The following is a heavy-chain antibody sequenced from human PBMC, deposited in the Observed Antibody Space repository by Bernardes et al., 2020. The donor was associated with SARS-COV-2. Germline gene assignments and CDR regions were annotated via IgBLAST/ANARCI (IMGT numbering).Heavy chain of an antibody. J-gene: IGHJ6*02. CDR2: ISAYNGNT. CDR1: GYTFTSYG. V-gene: IGHV1-18*04. Sequence: ASVKVSCEASGYTFTSYGISWVRQAPGQGLEWMGWISAYNGNTNYAQKLQGRVTMTTDTSTSTAYMELRSLRSDDTAVYYCARAIIAVAGTHYYYYGMDVWGQGTTVTVSS. D-gene: IGHD6-19*01. CDR3: ARAIIAVAGTHYYYYGMDV.